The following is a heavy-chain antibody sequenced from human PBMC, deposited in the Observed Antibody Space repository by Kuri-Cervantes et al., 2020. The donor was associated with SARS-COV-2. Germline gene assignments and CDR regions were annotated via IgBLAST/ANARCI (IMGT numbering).Heavy chain of an antibody. CDR3: ARTQLGMNMDV. Sequence: SETLSLTCFVSGGSINSSSFYWGWIRQPPGKGLERIGMIYYSGSTYYNPSLKSRVTISVDTSKNQFSLKLSSVTAADTAVYYCARTQLGMNMDVWGKGTTVTVSS. J-gene: IGHJ6*03. CDR1: GGSINSSSFY. V-gene: IGHV4-39*01. CDR2: IYYSGST. D-gene: IGHD7-27*01.